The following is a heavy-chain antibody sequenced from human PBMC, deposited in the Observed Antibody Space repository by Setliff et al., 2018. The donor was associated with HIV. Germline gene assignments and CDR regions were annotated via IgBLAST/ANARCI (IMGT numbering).Heavy chain of an antibody. J-gene: IGHJ4*02. CDR3: ERGGQSSGYGIEL. D-gene: IGHD5-12*01. CDR1: GGPISSYY. V-gene: IGHV4-59*08. CDR2: IYYSGST. Sequence: ETLSLTCTVSGGPISSYYWSWIRQPPGKGLEWIGYIYYSGSTNYNPSLKSRVTISVDTSKNQFSLKLSSVTAADTALYYCERGGQSSGYGIELWGQGTLVTVSS.